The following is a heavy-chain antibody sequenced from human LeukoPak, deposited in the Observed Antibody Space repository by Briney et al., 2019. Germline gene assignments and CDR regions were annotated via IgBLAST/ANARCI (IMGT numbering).Heavy chain of an antibody. V-gene: IGHV3-23*01. CDR2: VVGGDYT. D-gene: IGHD5-24*01. CDR1: GSTFSTFA. Sequence: GGSLRLSCAASGSTFSTFAMTWVRQAPGKGLEWVAGVVGGDYTYYADSVKGRFTLSKDNSKKTVYLQMNSLRVEDTAIYYCAKDLHYNDGRWEFDPWGQGTLVTVSS. J-gene: IGHJ5*02. CDR3: AKDLHYNDGRWEFDP.